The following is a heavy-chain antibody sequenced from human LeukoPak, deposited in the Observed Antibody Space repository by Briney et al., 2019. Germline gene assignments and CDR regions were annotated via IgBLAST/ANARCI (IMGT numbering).Heavy chain of an antibody. CDR3: ARARSRITMVRGVITSFGY. V-gene: IGHV1-2*02. CDR2: INPNSGGT. J-gene: IGHJ4*02. D-gene: IGHD3-10*01. CDR1: GYTFTGYY. Sequence: ASVKVSCKASGYTFTGYYIHWVRQAPGQGLDWMGWINPNSGGTNYAQRFQGRVTMTRDTSISTAYMELSRLRSDDTAVYYCARARSRITMVRGVITSFGYWGQGTLVTVSS.